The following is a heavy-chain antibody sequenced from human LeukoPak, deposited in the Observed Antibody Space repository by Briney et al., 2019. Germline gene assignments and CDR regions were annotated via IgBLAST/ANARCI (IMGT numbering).Heavy chain of an antibody. J-gene: IGHJ1*01. CDR3: AKRSSSSWTEYFQH. CDR2: INPKNGDT. D-gene: IGHD6-13*01. Sequence: GASVKVSCKASGYTFTDYYIHWVCQAPGQGLEWMGWINPKNGDTNYAQKFRGRVAMTRDTSISTAYMELSRVRSDDTAVFYCAKRSSSSWTEYFQHWGQGTLVTVSS. CDR1: GYTFTDYY. V-gene: IGHV1-2*02.